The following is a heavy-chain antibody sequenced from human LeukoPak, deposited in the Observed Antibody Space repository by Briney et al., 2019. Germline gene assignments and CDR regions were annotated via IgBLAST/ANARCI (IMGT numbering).Heavy chain of an antibody. CDR1: GFTLNSYA. J-gene: IGHJ4*02. CDR2: ISDSGGNT. Sequence: GGSLRLSCAASGFTLNSYAMSWVRQAPWKRLQWVSGISDSGGNTYYADSVRGRFTISRDNSKNTLYLQMNSLRAEDTAVYYCARHRSSWLIDYWGQGTLVTVSS. CDR3: ARHRSSWLIDY. V-gene: IGHV3-23*01. D-gene: IGHD6-6*01.